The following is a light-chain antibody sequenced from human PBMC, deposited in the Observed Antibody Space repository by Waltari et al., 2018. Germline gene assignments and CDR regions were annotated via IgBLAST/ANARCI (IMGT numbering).Light chain of an antibody. J-gene: IGLJ3*02. CDR2: EGS. V-gene: IGLV2-23*01. CDR3: CSYAGSSTLV. Sequence: QSALTQPASVSGSPGQSLTISCTGTSSDVGSYNLVSWYQQHPVKAPKLMIYEGSKRPSGVSNRFSGSKSGNTASLTISGLQAEDEADYYCCSYAGSSTLVFGGGTKLTVL. CDR1: SSDVGSYNL.